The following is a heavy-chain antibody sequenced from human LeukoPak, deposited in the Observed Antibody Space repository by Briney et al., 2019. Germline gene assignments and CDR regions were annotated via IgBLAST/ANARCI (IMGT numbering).Heavy chain of an antibody. Sequence: GASVKVSCXASGYTFTGYYMHWVRPARGQGLEWMGWIDPNSGGTNYAQKLQGRVTMTRDTSISTAYMELSRMRSDDTAVYYCAREGYYDSSGYYYVGNYWGQGTLVTVSS. CDR1: GYTFTGYY. CDR3: AREGYYDSSGYYYVGNY. J-gene: IGHJ4*02. CDR2: IDPNSGGT. D-gene: IGHD3-22*01. V-gene: IGHV1-2*02.